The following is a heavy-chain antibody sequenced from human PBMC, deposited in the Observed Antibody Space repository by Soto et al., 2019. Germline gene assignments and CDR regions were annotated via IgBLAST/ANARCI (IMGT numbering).Heavy chain of an antibody. J-gene: IGHJ6*02. CDR2: IYDTGISGYTPST. CDR3: ARGEDAFFYYGLDV. V-gene: IGHV4-59*11. Sequence: TSETLSLTCTVSGGSITSPYWSWIRRPPGKGLEWIAYIYDTGISGYTPSTSYNPSLKSRVTMSVDTSKSQSSLKLTSVTAADKAVYYCARGEDAFFYYGLDVWGQGITVTVSS. CDR1: GGSITSPY.